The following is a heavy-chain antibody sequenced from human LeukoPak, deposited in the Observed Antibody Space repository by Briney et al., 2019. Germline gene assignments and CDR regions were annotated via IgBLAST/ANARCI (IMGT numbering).Heavy chain of an antibody. CDR2: IKEDGSEK. D-gene: IGHD4-11*01. J-gene: IGHJ5*02. CDR3: ARDLANRQYLRFDP. V-gene: IGHV3-7*03. Sequence: GGSLRLSCAASGFTFSSYWMSWVRQAPGKGLEWVANIKEDGSEKYYVDSVKGRFTISRDNAKNSLYLQMNSLRAEDTAVYYCARDLANRQYLRFDPWGQGTLVTVSS. CDR1: GFTFSSYW.